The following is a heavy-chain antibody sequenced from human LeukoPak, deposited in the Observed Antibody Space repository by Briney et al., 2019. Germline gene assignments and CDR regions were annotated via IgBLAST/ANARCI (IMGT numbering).Heavy chain of an antibody. D-gene: IGHD1-26*01. CDR3: ARDWRSWSGSDDAFDI. J-gene: IGHJ3*02. V-gene: IGHV3-48*04. Sequence: PGGSLRLSCAASGFTFSTYNMNWVRQAPGKGLEWLAYITSNLNTIYYADSVKGRFTISRDNAKNSLYLQMNSLRAEDTAVYYCARDWRSWSGSDDAFDIWGQGTMVTVSS. CDR2: ITSNLNTI. CDR1: GFTFSTYN.